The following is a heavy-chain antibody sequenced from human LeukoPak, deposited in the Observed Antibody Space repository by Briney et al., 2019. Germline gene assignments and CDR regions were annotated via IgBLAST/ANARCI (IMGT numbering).Heavy chain of an antibody. CDR2: INPNSGGT. CDR3: ARGADLGYCSSTSCIPYEPPPTHDAFDI. CDR1: GYAFTGYY. D-gene: IGHD2-2*01. J-gene: IGHJ3*02. Sequence: ASVKVSCKASGYAFTGYYMHWVRQAPGQGLEWMGWINPNSGGTNYAQKFQGRVTMTRDTSISTAYMELSRLRSDDTAVYYCARGADLGYCSSTSCIPYEPPPTHDAFDIWGQGTMVTVSS. V-gene: IGHV1-2*02.